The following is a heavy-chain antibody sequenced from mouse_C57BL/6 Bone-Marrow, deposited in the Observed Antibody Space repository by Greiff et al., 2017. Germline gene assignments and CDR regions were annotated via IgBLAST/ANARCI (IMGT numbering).Heavy chain of an antibody. CDR1: GYTFTTYP. Sequence: VKLQESGAELVKPGASVKMSCKASGYTFTTYPIEWMKQNHGKSLEWIGNFHPYNDDTKYNEKFKSKATLTVDTSSSTAYMQLSSLTSEDSAVYYCGNYYAMDYWGQGTSVTVSS. CDR2: FHPYNDDT. CDR3: GNYYAMDY. J-gene: IGHJ4*01. V-gene: IGHV1-47*01.